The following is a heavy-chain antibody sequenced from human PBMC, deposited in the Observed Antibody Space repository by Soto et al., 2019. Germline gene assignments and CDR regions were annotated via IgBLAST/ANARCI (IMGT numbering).Heavy chain of an antibody. Sequence: PGESLKISCKGSGYSFAGYWITWVRQKPGKGLEWMGRIDPSDSRTYYSPSFRGHVTISATKSITTVFLQWSSLRASDTAMYYCAREIYYSDTGPNFQYHLDSWAQGIAVTVSS. CDR2: IDPSDSRT. V-gene: IGHV5-10-1*01. CDR3: AREIYYSDTGPNFQYHLDS. D-gene: IGHD3-22*01. J-gene: IGHJ4*02. CDR1: GYSFAGYW.